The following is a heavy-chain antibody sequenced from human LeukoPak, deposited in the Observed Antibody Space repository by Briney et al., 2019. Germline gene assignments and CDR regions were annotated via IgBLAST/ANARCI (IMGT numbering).Heavy chain of an antibody. CDR1: GYTFTSYY. Sequence: ASVKVSCKASGYTFTSYYMHWVRQAPGQGLEWMGWISAYNGNTNYAQKLQGRVTMTTDTSTSTAYMELRSLRSDDTAVYYCARSPAVAGTVWFDPWGQGTLVTVSS. CDR3: ARSPAVAGTVWFDP. D-gene: IGHD6-19*01. CDR2: ISAYNGNT. J-gene: IGHJ5*02. V-gene: IGHV1-18*04.